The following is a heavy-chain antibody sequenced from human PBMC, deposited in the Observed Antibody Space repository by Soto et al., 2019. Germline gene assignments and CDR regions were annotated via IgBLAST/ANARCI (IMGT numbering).Heavy chain of an antibody. D-gene: IGHD2-15*01. CDR2: IYYSGST. V-gene: IGHV4-31*03. CDR3: ARGQTLGYCSGGSCVTFDY. Sequence: PSETLSLTCTVSGGSISSGGYYWSWIRQHPGKGLEWIGYIYYSGSTYYNPSLKSRVTISVDTSKNQFSLKLSSVTAADTAVYYCARGQTLGYCSGGSCVTFDYWGQGTLVTVSS. J-gene: IGHJ4*02. CDR1: GGSISSGGYY.